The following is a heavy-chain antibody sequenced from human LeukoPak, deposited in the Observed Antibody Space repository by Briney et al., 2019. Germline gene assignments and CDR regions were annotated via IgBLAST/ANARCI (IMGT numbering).Heavy chain of an antibody. D-gene: IGHD5-12*01. V-gene: IGHV3-11*01. CDR2: ISSSGSTI. CDR1: GFTFSDYY. J-gene: IGHJ4*02. CDR3: ARRYYSGYELDY. Sequence: GGSLRLSCAASGFTFSDYYMSWIRQAPGKGLEWVSYISSSGSTIYYADSVKGRFTISRDNAKSSLYLQMNSLRAEDTAVYYCARRYYSGYELDYWGQGTLVTVSS.